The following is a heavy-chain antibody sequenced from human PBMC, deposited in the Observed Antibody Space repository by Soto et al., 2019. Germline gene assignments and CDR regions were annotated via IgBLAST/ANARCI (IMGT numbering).Heavy chain of an antibody. CDR2: IKHSGTT. J-gene: IGHJ4*02. V-gene: IGHV4-34*01. Sequence: PWETLSLTCAVYGGSFSDYYWTWIRQPPGKGLEWIGEIKHSGTTTHNPSLKSRVTMSVDTSKNQFSLNLTSVTAADTAIYYCARGGRLRSPFGYWGQGILLTVSS. CDR3: ARGGRLRSPFGY. CDR1: GGSFSDYY. D-gene: IGHD4-17*01.